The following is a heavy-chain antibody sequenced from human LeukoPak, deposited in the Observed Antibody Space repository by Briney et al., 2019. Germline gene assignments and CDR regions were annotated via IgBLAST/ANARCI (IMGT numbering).Heavy chain of an antibody. D-gene: IGHD3-3*01. Sequence: GGSLRLSCAASGFIFTDYWMYWVRQAPGRGLAWVANIKEDGSEKNYVDSVKGRFTISRDNSKNTLYLQMNSLRAEDTAVYYCARDRYDFWSGYPGYFDLWGRGTLVTVSS. CDR2: IKEDGSEK. CDR3: ARDRYDFWSGYPGYFDL. V-gene: IGHV3-7*01. J-gene: IGHJ2*01. CDR1: GFIFTDYW.